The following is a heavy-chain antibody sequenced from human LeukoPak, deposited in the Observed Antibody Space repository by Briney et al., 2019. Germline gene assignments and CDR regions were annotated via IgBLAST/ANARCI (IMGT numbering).Heavy chain of an antibody. CDR1: GFTFSSYA. J-gene: IGHJ6*02. CDR2: ISGSGGST. V-gene: IGHV3-23*01. CDR3: ARVRDIAVAYYYYGMDV. Sequence: GGSLRLSCAASGFTFSSYAMSWVRQAPGKGLEWVSAISGSGGSTYYADSVKGRFTISRDNSKNTLYLQMNSLRAEDTAVYYCARVRDIAVAYYYYGMDVWGQGTTVTVSS. D-gene: IGHD6-19*01.